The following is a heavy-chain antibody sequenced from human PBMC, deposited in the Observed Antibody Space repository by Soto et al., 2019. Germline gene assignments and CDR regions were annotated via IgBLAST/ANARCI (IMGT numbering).Heavy chain of an antibody. CDR3: ATDRSSSHH. J-gene: IGHJ4*02. Sequence: QVQLVQSGAEVKKPGASVKVSCKTSGYTFTNFDITWVRQAPGQGLEWMGWISTYNGETNYAQNVQDRVTMTTDTSTSTAYMELRSLTSDDTAVYYCATDRSSSHHWGQGPLVTVSS. V-gene: IGHV1-18*01. D-gene: IGHD6-13*01. CDR2: ISTYNGET. CDR1: GYTFTNFD.